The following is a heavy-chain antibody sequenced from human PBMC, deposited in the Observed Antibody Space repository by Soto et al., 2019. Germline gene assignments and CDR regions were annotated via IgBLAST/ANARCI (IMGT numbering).Heavy chain of an antibody. V-gene: IGHV1-69*01. J-gene: IGHJ5*02. D-gene: IGHD6-6*01. Sequence: QVQLVQSGAEVKNPGSSVKVSCKASGGSFSSYAICWVRQAPGQGPEWMRGIIPIFGTANSAQKFQGRVMITAVESTSTAYMGLGSLRFGGTGVYYCAREQVRSSPSYWFDPWGQGTLVTVSS. CDR3: AREQVRSSPSYWFDP. CDR1: GGSFSSYA. CDR2: IIPIFGTA.